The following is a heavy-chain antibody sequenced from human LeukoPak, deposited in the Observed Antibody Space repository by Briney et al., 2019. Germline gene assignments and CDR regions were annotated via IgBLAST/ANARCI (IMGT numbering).Heavy chain of an antibody. J-gene: IGHJ4*02. D-gene: IGHD4-17*01. CDR2: ISGDGGST. CDR3: AKYIAPQWTTVTTFDY. V-gene: IGHV3-43*02. CDR1: GFASDDYA. Sequence: GGSLRLYCAASGFASDDYAMHWVRQAPGKGLEWVSLISGDGGSTYYADSVKGRFTIYRDNSKNSLYLQMNSLRNEDTALYYCAKYIAPQWTTVTTFDYWGQGTLVTVSS.